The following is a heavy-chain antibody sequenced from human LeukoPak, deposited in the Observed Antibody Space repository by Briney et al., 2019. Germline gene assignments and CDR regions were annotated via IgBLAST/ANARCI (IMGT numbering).Heavy chain of an antibody. CDR3: AKDPTWYYYDSRGIDY. Sequence: GGSLRLSCAASGFTFSSYAMSWVRQAPGKGLEWVSAISGSGGSTYYADSVKGRSTISRDNSKNTLYLQMNSLRAEDTAVYYCAKDPTWYYYDSRGIDYWGQGTLVTVSS. D-gene: IGHD3-22*01. J-gene: IGHJ4*02. V-gene: IGHV3-23*01. CDR2: ISGSGGST. CDR1: GFTFSSYA.